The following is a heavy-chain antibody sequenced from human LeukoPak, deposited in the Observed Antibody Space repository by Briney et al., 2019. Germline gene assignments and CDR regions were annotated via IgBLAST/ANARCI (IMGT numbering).Heavy chain of an antibody. CDR1: GFTFSNYD. V-gene: IGHV3-33*01. Sequence: PGGSLRLSCAASGFTFSNYDMHWGRQAPGKGLEWVAFIWYDGNNKYYGDSVKGRLTISRDNSKNTLYLQMNSLRAEDTAVYYCAREASDALDFWGQGTMVTVSS. CDR2: IWYDGNNK. J-gene: IGHJ3*01. CDR3: AREASDALDF.